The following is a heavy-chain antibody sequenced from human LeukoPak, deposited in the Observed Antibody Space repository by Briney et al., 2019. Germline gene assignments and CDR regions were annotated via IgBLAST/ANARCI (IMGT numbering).Heavy chain of an antibody. CDR3: AKGTVARFGEGDAFDI. CDR1: GFSFSSYE. CDR2: ISASGTLT. V-gene: IGHV3-23*01. J-gene: IGHJ3*02. Sequence: GGSLRLSCAASGFSFSSYEMNWVRQAPGKGLEWISYISASGTLTHYADSVKGRFTISRDNSKNTLYLQMNSLRAEDTAVYYCAKGTVARFGEGDAFDIWGQGTMVTVSS. D-gene: IGHD3-16*01.